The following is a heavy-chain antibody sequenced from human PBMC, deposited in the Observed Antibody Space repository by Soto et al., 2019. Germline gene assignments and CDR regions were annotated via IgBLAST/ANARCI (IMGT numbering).Heavy chain of an antibody. D-gene: IGHD4-17*01. CDR3: ARTLYGDNVDY. J-gene: IGHJ4*02. V-gene: IGHV1-8*01. CDR2: MNPNSGNT. CDR1: GDTFTIYD. Sequence: ASVKVCCEASGDTFTIYDSSCVRQATGQGLEWMGWMNPNSGNTGYAQKFQGRVTMTRNTSISTAYMELSSLRSEDTAVSYCARTLYGDNVDYWGQGTLVTVSS.